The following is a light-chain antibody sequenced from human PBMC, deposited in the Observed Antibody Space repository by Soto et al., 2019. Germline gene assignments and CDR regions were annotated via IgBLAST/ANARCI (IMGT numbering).Light chain of an antibody. Sequence: QSVLTQPPSASGSPGQSVTISCTGTSSDVGGYNYVSWYQQHPGKAPKLMIYEVSKRPSGVSNRFSGSKSVNTATLTISGLQAEDEGDYYCSSYTTSSTRVFGTGTKLTVL. CDR1: SSDVGGYNY. J-gene: IGLJ1*01. CDR3: SSYTTSSTRV. V-gene: IGLV2-14*01. CDR2: EVS.